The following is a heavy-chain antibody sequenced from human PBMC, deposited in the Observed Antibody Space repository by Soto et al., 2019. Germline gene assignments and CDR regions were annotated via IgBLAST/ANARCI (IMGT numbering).Heavy chain of an antibody. V-gene: IGHV4-59*08. Sequence: SETLSLTCTVSGGSISSYYWSWIRQPPGKGLEWIGYIYYSGSTNYNPSLKSRVTISVDTSKNQFSLKLSSVTAADTAVYYCASGRHRGRRFYSSSYYMDVWAKRTTVTVSS. CDR1: GGSISSYY. CDR3: ASGRHRGRRFYSSSYYMDV. D-gene: IGHD6-13*01. J-gene: IGHJ6*03. CDR2: IYYSGST.